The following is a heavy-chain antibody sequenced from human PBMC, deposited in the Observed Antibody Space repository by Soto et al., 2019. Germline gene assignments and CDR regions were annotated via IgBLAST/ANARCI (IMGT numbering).Heavy chain of an antibody. CDR2: ISVYSGNT. J-gene: IGHJ6*02. Sequence: ASVKVSCKTAGYTFTNYGISWVRQAPGQGFEWMGWISVYSGNTNSAQKLQGRVTMTTDTSTSTAYMELRSLRSDDTAVYYCARGRHCSTSSCYLDIIDVWGQGTTVTVSS. CDR3: ARGRHCSTSSCYLDIIDV. CDR1: GYTFTNYG. V-gene: IGHV1-18*01. D-gene: IGHD2-2*01.